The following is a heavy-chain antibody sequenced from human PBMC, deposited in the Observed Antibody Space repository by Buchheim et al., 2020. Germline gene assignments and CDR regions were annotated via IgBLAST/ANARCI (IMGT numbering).Heavy chain of an antibody. V-gene: IGHV3-48*04. CDR2: IRSGSSII. D-gene: IGHD1-26*01. J-gene: IGHJ4*02. CDR3: ARGNSGNYVDY. Sequence: EVQLVESGGGLVQPGGSLRLSCAASGFTFNTYSMNWVRQAPGKGLEWVSYIRSGSSIIYYADSVKGRFTISRDNAKNSLYLQMNSLRAEDTAVYYCARGNSGNYVDYWGQGTL. CDR1: GFTFNTYS.